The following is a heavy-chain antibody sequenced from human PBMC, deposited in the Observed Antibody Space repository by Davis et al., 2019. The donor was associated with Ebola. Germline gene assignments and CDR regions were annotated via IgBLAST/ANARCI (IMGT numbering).Heavy chain of an antibody. D-gene: IGHD3-16*01. V-gene: IGHV4-59*11. CDR2: IYYTGSA. Sequence: PSETLSLTCTVSGVSISRHYWSWIRQPPGKRLEWFGSIYYTGSAYYNSSLNSRVTISVDTSKNQFSLTLSSVTAADTAMYYCAERGGSVWGQGTLVTVSS. CDR3: AERGGSV. J-gene: IGHJ4*02. CDR1: GVSISRHY.